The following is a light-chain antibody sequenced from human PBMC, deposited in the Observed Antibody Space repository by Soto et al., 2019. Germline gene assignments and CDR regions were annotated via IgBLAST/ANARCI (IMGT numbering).Light chain of an antibody. Sequence: EVVLTQSPGALALSPGERATRSCRASQSVAANYLAWYQQKPGQAPRLLIYGASSRATGIPDRFSGSGSGTDFTLTISRLEPEDFAVYYCKQYGSSPITFGQGTRLEIK. J-gene: IGKJ5*01. CDR3: KQYGSSPIT. CDR2: GAS. CDR1: QSVAANY. V-gene: IGKV3-20*01.